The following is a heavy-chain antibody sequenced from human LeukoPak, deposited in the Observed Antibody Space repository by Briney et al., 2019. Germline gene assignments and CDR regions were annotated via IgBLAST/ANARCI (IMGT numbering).Heavy chain of an antibody. D-gene: IGHD3-10*01. J-gene: IGHJ5*02. CDR2: IYYSGST. CDR1: GDSIRSSSYY. Sequence: SETLSLTCTVSGDSIRSSSYYWGWTRQPPGKGLEWIGNIYYSGSTNYNPSLKSRVTISVDTSKNQFSLKLSSVTAADTAVYYCARDPWYYYGSGSYYPWGQGTLVTVSS. V-gene: IGHV4-39*07. CDR3: ARDPWYYYGSGSYYP.